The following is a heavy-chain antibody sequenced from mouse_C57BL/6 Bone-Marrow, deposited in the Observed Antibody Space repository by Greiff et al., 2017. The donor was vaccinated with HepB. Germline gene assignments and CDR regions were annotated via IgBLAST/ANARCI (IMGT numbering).Heavy chain of an antibody. V-gene: IGHV2-9-1*01. J-gene: IGHJ1*03. CDR2: IWTGGGT. D-gene: IGHD4-1*01. CDR3: ARKNGRLTGTNFDV. Sequence: VKLVESGPGLVAPSQSLSITCTVSGFSFTSYAISWVRQPPGKGLEWLGVIWTGGGTNYNSALKSRLSISKDNSKSQVFLKMNSLQTDDTARYYCARKNGRLTGTNFDVWGTGTTVTVSS. CDR1: GFSFTSYA.